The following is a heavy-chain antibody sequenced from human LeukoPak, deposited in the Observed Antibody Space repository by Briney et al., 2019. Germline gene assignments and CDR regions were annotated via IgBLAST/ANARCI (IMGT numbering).Heavy chain of an antibody. Sequence: GGSLRLSCAASGFTFDDYGMSWVRQVPGKGLEWVSGINWNGGSTGYADSVKGRFTISRDDSKNTLYLQMNSLRAEDTAVYYCAKDTAWIWVDYWGQGTLVTVSS. CDR1: GFTFDDYG. D-gene: IGHD5-12*01. V-gene: IGHV3-20*04. CDR2: INWNGGST. J-gene: IGHJ4*02. CDR3: AKDTAWIWVDY.